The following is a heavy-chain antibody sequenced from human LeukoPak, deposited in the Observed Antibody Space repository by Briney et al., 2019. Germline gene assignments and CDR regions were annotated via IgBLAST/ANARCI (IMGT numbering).Heavy chain of an antibody. D-gene: IGHD5-12*01. CDR1: GYTFTSYW. Sequence: GGSLKISCEGSGYTFTSYWIAWVRQMPGKGLEWMGIIYPGDSDTRYSPSLQGQVTISADKSISAAYLQWSSLKASDTAMYYCARLRKYSGYDYFDSWGQGTLVTVSS. CDR3: ARLRKYSGYDYFDS. CDR2: IYPGDSDT. J-gene: IGHJ4*02. V-gene: IGHV5-51*01.